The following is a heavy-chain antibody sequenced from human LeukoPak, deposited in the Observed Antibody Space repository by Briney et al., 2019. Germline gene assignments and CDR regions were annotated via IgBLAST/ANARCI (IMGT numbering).Heavy chain of an antibody. D-gene: IGHD3-9*01. CDR3: AKWGDYDVLTGYYVSDY. J-gene: IGHJ4*02. CDR1: GFTFSNYA. Sequence: GGSLRLSCAASGFTFSNYAMSWVRQAPGKGLEWVSAITGSGGNTYYADSVKGRFTISRDNSKNTVFLQMNSLRAEDTAVYYRAKWGDYDVLTGYYVSDYWGQGTLVTVSS. V-gene: IGHV3-23*01. CDR2: ITGSGGNT.